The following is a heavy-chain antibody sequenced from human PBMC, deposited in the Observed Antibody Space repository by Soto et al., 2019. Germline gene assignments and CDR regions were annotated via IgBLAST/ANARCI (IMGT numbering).Heavy chain of an antibody. CDR1: GGTFSSYA. Sequence: GASVKVSCKASGGTFSSYAISWVRQAPGQGLEWMGGIIPIFGTANYAQKFQGRVTITADESTSTAYMELSSLRSEDTAVYYCARSLTGADAFDIWGQGTMVTVS. D-gene: IGHD3-16*01. CDR2: IIPIFGTA. J-gene: IGHJ3*02. V-gene: IGHV1-69*13. CDR3: ARSLTGADAFDI.